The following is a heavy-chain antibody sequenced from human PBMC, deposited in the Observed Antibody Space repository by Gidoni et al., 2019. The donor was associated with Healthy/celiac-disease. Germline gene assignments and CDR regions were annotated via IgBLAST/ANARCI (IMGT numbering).Heavy chain of an antibody. CDR2: KNPNSGNT. J-gene: IGHJ4*02. CDR1: GYTFTSYD. V-gene: IGHV1-8*01. CDR3: ARGSSGGYDYSPPDD. Sequence: QVQLVQSGAEVQKPGASVQVPFKASGYTFTSYDINWVRQATGQGLEWIGWKNPNSGNTGYAQKFQGRVTMTRNTSISTAYMELSSLRSEDTAVYYCARGSSGGYDYSPPDDWGQGTLVTVSS. D-gene: IGHD5-12*01.